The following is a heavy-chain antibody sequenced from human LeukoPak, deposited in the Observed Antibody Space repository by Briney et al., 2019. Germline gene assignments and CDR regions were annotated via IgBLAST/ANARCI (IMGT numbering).Heavy chain of an antibody. Sequence: PSETLSLTCAVYGGSFSGYYWSWIRQPPGKGLEWIGEINHSGSTNYNPSLKSRVTISVDTSKNQFSLKLSSVTAADTAVYYCARGRSYDFRSGYSYWGQGTLVTVSS. CDR1: GGSFSGYY. CDR2: INHSGST. J-gene: IGHJ4*02. V-gene: IGHV4-34*01. CDR3: ARGRSYDFRSGYSY. D-gene: IGHD3-3*01.